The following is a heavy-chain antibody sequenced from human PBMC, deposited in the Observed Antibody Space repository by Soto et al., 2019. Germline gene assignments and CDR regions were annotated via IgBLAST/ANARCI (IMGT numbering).Heavy chain of an antibody. Sequence: GGSLRLSCAASGFTSSSYAMSWVRQAPGKGLEWVSAISGSGGSTYYADSVKGRFTISRDNSKNTLYLQMNSLRAEDTAVYYCAKDPDSSGYYGYYFDYWGQGTLVTVSS. CDR1: GFTSSSYA. J-gene: IGHJ4*02. D-gene: IGHD3-22*01. CDR2: ISGSGGST. V-gene: IGHV3-23*01. CDR3: AKDPDSSGYYGYYFDY.